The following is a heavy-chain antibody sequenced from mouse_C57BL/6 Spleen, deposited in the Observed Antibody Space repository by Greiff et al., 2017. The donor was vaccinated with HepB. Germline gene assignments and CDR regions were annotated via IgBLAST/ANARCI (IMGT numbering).Heavy chain of an antibody. V-gene: IGHV1-54*01. CDR2: INTGSGGT. CDR3: ARSNYDHWYFDV. D-gene: IGHD1-1*01. J-gene: IGHJ1*03. CDR1: GYAFTNYL. Sequence: VQLQQSGAELVRPGTSVKVSCKASGYAFTNYLIEWVKQRPGQGLEWIGVINTGSGGTNYNEKFKGKATLTADKSSSTAYMHLSSLTSEDSAVYFCARSNYDHWYFDVGGTGTTVTVSS.